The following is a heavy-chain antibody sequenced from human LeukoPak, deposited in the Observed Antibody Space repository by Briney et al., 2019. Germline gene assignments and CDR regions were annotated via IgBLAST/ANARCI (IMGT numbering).Heavy chain of an antibody. J-gene: IGHJ4*02. Sequence: SETLSLTCTVSGGSISSNYWSWIRQPAGKGLEWIGRIYTSGSTNYNPSLKSRVTMSVDTSKNQFSLKLSSVTAADTAVYYCAKPSGNLYYDYIWGSYRSHYYFDYWGQGTLVTVSS. CDR1: GGSISSNY. V-gene: IGHV4-4*07. CDR2: IYTSGST. CDR3: AKPSGNLYYDYIWGSYRSHYYFDY. D-gene: IGHD3-16*02.